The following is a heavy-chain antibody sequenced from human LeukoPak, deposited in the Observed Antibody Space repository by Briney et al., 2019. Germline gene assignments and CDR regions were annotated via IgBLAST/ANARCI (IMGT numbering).Heavy chain of an antibody. J-gene: IGHJ4*02. D-gene: IGHD5-24*01. Sequence: SETLSLTCTVSGGSISSSSYYWGWIRQPPGKGLEWIGSIYYSGSTNYNPSLKSRVTISVDTSKNQFSLKLSSVTAADTAVYYCARAAYGDGYNSEPFDYWGQGTLVTVSS. CDR2: IYYSGST. CDR3: ARAAYGDGYNSEPFDY. CDR1: GGSISSSSYY. V-gene: IGHV4-39*07.